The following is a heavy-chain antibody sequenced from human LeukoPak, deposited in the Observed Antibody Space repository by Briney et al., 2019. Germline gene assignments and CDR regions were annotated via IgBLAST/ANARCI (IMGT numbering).Heavy chain of an antibody. J-gene: IGHJ2*01. D-gene: IGHD4-23*01. Sequence: PSETLSLTCAVYGGSFSGYYCSWIRQPPGKGLEWIGEINHSGSTNFNPSLKSRVTISLDTSKNQFSLKLSSVTAADTAVYYCARGLRWGYWYFDLWGRGTLVTVSS. CDR2: INHSGST. V-gene: IGHV4-34*01. CDR1: GGSFSGYY. CDR3: ARGLRWGYWYFDL.